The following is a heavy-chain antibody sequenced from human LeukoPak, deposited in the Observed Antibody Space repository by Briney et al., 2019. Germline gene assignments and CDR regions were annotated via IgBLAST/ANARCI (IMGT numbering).Heavy chain of an antibody. Sequence: GGSLRLSCLTSGFTLSTNAMSWVRQAPGKGLEWISGTSGSGASTYYADSVKGRFTISRDDSRNTLYLQMNSLRGDDTAVYYCAKDVGKWESLHFFDYWGQGTLVTVSS. V-gene: IGHV3-23*01. CDR1: GFTLSTNA. CDR3: AKDVGKWESLHFFDY. J-gene: IGHJ4*02. D-gene: IGHD1-26*01. CDR2: TSGSGAST.